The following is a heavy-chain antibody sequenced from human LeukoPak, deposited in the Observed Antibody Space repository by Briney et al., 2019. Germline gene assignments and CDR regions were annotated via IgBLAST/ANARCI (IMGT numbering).Heavy chain of an antibody. CDR2: IYPGDSDT. Sequence: KPGESLKISCKGSEYSFTNYWIGWVRPMPGKGLEWMGIIYPGDSDTRYSPSFQGQVTISADKSISTAYLQWSSLKASDTAMYFCATYAGSYSKYFQHWGQGTLVTVSS. CDR1: EYSFTNYW. D-gene: IGHD3-10*01. CDR3: ATYAGSYSKYFQH. V-gene: IGHV5-51*01. J-gene: IGHJ1*01.